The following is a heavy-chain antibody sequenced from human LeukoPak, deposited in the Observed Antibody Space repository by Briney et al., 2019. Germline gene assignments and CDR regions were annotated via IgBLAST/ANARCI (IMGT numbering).Heavy chain of an antibody. Sequence: GESLRLSCVASGFTFVFSGINWVRQAPGKGLEWVAYICGISTTILYADSVKGRFTISRDNVEHSLFLQMTSLRSEDTAVYYCARSPRSHCSGATCFYNYYMDVWGTGTTVTVSS. CDR1: GFTFVFSG. CDR3: ARSPRSHCSGATCFYNYYMDV. D-gene: IGHD2-15*01. J-gene: IGHJ6*03. V-gene: IGHV3-48*04. CDR2: ICGISTTI.